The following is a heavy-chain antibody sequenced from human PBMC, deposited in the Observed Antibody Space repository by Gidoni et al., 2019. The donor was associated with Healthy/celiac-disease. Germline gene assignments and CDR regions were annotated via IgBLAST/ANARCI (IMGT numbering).Heavy chain of an antibody. CDR2: IHHSWST. V-gene: IGHV4-4*02. CDR3: ARNEGSGYRNWFDP. Sequence: QVQLQESGPGLVKPSGTLSLTSAVSGGSICSSNWWSWVRQPPGKGLEWNGEIHHSWSTNYNPSLKSRVTISVDKSKSQFALKLSSVDAADTAVYYCARNEGSGYRNWFDPGGQGTLFTVSS. J-gene: IGHJ5*02. CDR1: GGSICSSNW. D-gene: IGHD3-22*01.